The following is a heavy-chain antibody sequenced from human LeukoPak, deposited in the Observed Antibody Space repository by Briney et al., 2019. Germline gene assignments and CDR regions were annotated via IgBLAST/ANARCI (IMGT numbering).Heavy chain of an antibody. Sequence: SETLSLTCAVYGGSFSAYYWSWIRQPPGKGLEWIGSIYYSGSTYYNPSLKSRVTISVDTSKNQFSLKLSSVTAADTAVYYCARRHGDLSYFDSWGQGTLVTVSS. CDR2: IYYSGST. D-gene: IGHD4-17*01. CDR3: ARRHGDLSYFDS. V-gene: IGHV4-34*01. J-gene: IGHJ4*02. CDR1: GGSFSAYY.